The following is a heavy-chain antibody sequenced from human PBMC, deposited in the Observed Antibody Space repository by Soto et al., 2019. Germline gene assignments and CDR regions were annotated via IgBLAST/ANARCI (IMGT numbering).Heavy chain of an antibody. J-gene: IGHJ6*02. CDR3: ASSTPCYTCEGQGNFYKYGMDV. Sequence: PSETLSLISTVSGGSISSGDYYWIWSRHPPGEGGEWIGGICDSGHTYYNPSLKSRVTMSVDTSKSLFSLKLNSMTAADTAMYYCASSTPCYTCEGQGNFYKYGMDVWGQGTTVTVSS. D-gene: IGHD2-8*01. CDR2: ICDSGHT. V-gene: IGHV4-30-4*01. CDR1: GGSISSGDYY.